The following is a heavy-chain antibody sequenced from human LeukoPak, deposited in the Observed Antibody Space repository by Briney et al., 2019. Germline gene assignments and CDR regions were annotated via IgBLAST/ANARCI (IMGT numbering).Heavy chain of an antibody. CDR1: GGSISSGGYS. V-gene: IGHV4-30-2*01. J-gene: IGHJ2*01. CDR3: ARVRGYCSSTSCYRYWYFDL. Sequence: PSETLSLTCAVSGGSISSGGYSCSWIRQPPGKGLEWIGYIYHSGSTYYNPSLKSRVTISVDRSKNQFSLKLSSVTAADTAVYYCARVRGYCSSTSCYRYWYFDLWGRGTLVTVSS. D-gene: IGHD2-2*01. CDR2: IYHSGST.